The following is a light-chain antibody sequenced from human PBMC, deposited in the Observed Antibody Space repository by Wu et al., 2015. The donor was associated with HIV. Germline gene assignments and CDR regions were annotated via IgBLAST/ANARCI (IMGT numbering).Light chain of an antibody. CDR2: DAS. CDR1: QSVNSN. CDR3: QQRSNSPLT. Sequence: EILMTQSPATLSVSPGGRATLSCRASQSVNSNLAWYQQKPGQAPRLLIFDASNRAPGIPARFRGSGSGTDFTLTISSLDPEDFAVYYCQQRSNSPLTFGQGTRLEIK. V-gene: IGKV3-11*01. J-gene: IGKJ5*01.